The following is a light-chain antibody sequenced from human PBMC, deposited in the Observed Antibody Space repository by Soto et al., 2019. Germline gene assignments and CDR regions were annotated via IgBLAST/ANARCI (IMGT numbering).Light chain of an antibody. Sequence: QSVLTQPPSVSGAPGQRVTISCTGSSSNIGAGYDVYWYQQLPGTAPKLLIYGNSNRPSGVPERFSGSKSGTSASLAITGLQAEDAADDSCQSYDSSLSGNVVFGGGTKLTVL. CDR3: QSYDSSLSGNVV. CDR1: SSNIGAGYD. V-gene: IGLV1-40*01. CDR2: GNS. J-gene: IGLJ2*01.